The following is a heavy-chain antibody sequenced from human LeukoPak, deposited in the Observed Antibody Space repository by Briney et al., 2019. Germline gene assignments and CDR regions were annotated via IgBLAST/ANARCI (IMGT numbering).Heavy chain of an antibody. CDR2: IYYSGST. Sequence: SETLSLASTVSGGSISSGGYYWSWIRQHPLNGLEWIGYIYYSGSTYYNPSLKSRVTISVDTSKIQFSLKLSSVTAADTAVYYCAKGELEAFDYWGQGTLVTVSS. CDR1: GGSISSGGYY. J-gene: IGHJ4*02. V-gene: IGHV4-31*03. D-gene: IGHD1-1*01. CDR3: AKGELEAFDY.